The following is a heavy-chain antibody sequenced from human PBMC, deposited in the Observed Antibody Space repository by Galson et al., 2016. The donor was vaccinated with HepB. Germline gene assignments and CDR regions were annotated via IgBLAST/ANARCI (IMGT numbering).Heavy chain of an antibody. V-gene: IGHV4-39*01. CDR3: AKHSGGSQISPLEY. Sequence: SETLSLTCTVSGNSLTSSTYFWGWVRQPPGKGLEYIGDIYHGGITYYNPSLKSRLTISMDTSKNQLSLKLSSATAADTAVYYCAKHSGGSQISPLEYWGQGIQVTVSS. D-gene: IGHD3-10*01. CDR1: GNSLTSSTYF. CDR2: IYHGGIT. J-gene: IGHJ4*02.